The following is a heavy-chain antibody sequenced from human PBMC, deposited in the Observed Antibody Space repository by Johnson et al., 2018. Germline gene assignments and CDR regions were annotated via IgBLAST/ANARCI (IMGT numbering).Heavy chain of an antibody. Sequence: VQLVESGGGLVQPGGSLRVSCAASGFTFSNYWMHWVRQAPGEGLVWVSRINSDGSNTKYVDSVKGRFTISRDNAKNTLYLQMNSPRVEDTGVYYCARRYSNGLNGFDIWGQGTTVTVSS. CDR1: GFTFSNYW. CDR2: INSDGSNT. D-gene: IGHD4-11*01. J-gene: IGHJ3*02. CDR3: ARRYSNGLNGFDI. V-gene: IGHV3-74*02.